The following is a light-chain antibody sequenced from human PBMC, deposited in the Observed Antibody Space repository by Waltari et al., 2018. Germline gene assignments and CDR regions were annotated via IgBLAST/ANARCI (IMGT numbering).Light chain of an antibody. CDR1: SSNVGGHY. CDR2: ENK. Sequence: QPVLTQPPSVSAAAGQKVTIPCSGSSSNVGGHYVAWYQPLPRTAPRLLLYENKIRPSGIPDRFSGSKSGTSATLGITGLQTGDEADYYCGTWDSSLSVVVFGGGTKLTVL. J-gene: IGLJ2*01. CDR3: GTWDSSLSVVV. V-gene: IGLV1-51*02.